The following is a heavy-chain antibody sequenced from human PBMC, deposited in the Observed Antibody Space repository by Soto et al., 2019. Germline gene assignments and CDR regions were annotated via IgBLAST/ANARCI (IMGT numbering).Heavy chain of an antibody. J-gene: IGHJ5*02. CDR1: GFTFSSYA. D-gene: IGHD2-15*01. V-gene: IGHV3-23*01. Sequence: GGSLRLSCAASGFTFSSYAMSWVRQAPGKGLEWASAISGSGGSTYYADSVKGRFTISRDNSKNTLYLQMNSLRAEDTAVYYCAKYGSGGSNGWFDPWGQGTLVTVSS. CDR3: AKYGSGGSNGWFDP. CDR2: ISGSGGST.